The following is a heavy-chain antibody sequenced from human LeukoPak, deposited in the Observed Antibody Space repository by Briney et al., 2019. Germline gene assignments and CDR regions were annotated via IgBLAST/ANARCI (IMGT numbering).Heavy chain of an antibody. CDR3: ATNRQIMILGVVIMPAFDI. CDR1: GYTFTDYY. Sequence: ATVKISCKVSGYTFTDYYMHWVRQAPGKGLEWMGGFDVEDGEIIYAQKFQGRVTMTEDTSTDTAYMELSSLRSEDTAVYYCATNRQIMILGVVIMPAFDIWGQGTMVTVSS. J-gene: IGHJ3*02. V-gene: IGHV1-24*01. D-gene: IGHD3-3*01. CDR2: FDVEDGEI.